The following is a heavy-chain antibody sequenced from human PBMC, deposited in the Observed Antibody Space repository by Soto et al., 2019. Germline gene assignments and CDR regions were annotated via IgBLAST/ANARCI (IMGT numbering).Heavy chain of an antibody. D-gene: IGHD2-2*01. CDR2: FSYSGTT. Sequence: ESFSYSGTTYYSPSLKSRVTVSVDTSKNQFSLKVSSVTAADTAIYFCAKPSTRDYYYGMDVWGQGTTVTVFS. J-gene: IGHJ6*02. V-gene: IGHV4-39*01. CDR3: AKPSTRDYYYGMDV.